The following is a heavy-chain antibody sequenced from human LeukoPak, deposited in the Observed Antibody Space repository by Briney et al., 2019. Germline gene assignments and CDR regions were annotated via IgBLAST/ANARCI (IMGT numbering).Heavy chain of an antibody. CDR2: IRQDGSEK. Sequence: AGGSLRLSCGASGFIFSNYWMSWVRQAPGKGLEWVANIRQDGSEKNYVDSVKGRFTISRENAKNSVFLPMNSLRAEDTAVYYCARSITSLGVGNFHQWGQGTLVTVSS. D-gene: IGHD3-3*01. V-gene: IGHV3-7*05. CDR1: GFIFSNYW. J-gene: IGHJ1*01. CDR3: ARSITSLGVGNFHQ.